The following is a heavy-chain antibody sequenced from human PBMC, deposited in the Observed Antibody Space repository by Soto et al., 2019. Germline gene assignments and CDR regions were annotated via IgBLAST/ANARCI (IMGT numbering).Heavy chain of an antibody. CDR3: AFGEESRYSYYRMDV. D-gene: IGHD3-10*01. CDR1: GDTLSSYA. V-gene: IGHV3-23*01. Sequence: GGSRRLSCAPFGDTLSSYAIGWVRQLSGKGLEWVSVISGSDDSTYYADSVKGRFTISRDNSKNTLYLQMNSLRAEDTAVYYCAFGEESRYSYYRMDVWGQGTTVTVSS. J-gene: IGHJ6*02. CDR2: ISGSDDST.